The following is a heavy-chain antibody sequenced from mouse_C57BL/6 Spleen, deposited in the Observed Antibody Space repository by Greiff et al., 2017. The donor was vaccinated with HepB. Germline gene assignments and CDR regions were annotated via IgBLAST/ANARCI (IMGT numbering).Heavy chain of an antibody. CDR1: GYTFTSYG. V-gene: IGHV1-81*01. Sequence: QVQLKQSGPELVKPGASVKISCKASGYTFTSYGISWVKQRTGQGLEWIGEIYPRSGNTYYNEKFKGKATLTADKSSSTAYMELRSLTSEDSAVYFCARIITTVVDPYYFDYWGQGTTLTVSS. D-gene: IGHD1-1*01. CDR2: IYPRSGNT. J-gene: IGHJ2*01. CDR3: ARIITTVVDPYYFDY.